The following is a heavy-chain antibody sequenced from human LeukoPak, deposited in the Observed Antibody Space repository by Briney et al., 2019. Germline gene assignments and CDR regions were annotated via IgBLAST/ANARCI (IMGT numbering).Heavy chain of an antibody. CDR3: ARXTLRTXYGDYVVAFDI. J-gene: IGHJ3*02. Sequence: GASVKVSCKASGYTFTSYGISWVRQAPGQGLEWMGWISAYNGNTNYAQKLQGRVTMTTDTSTSTAYMELRSLRSDDTAVYYCARXTLRTXYGDYVVAFDIWGQGTMVTVSS. V-gene: IGHV1-18*01. CDR2: ISAYNGNT. D-gene: IGHD4-17*01. CDR1: GYTFTSYG.